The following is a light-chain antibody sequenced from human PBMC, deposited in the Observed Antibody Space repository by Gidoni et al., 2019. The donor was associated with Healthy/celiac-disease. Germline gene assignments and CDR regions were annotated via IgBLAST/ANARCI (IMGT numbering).Light chain of an antibody. CDR3: LQDYNYPWT. V-gene: IGKV1-6*01. Sequence: AIQMTQSPSSLSASVGDRLTITCRASQDIRNDLGWYQQKQGKAPKLLIYAASSLQSGVPSRFSGSGSGTDFTLTISSLQPEDFATYYCLQDYNYPWTFXQXTKVEIK. J-gene: IGKJ1*01. CDR2: AAS. CDR1: QDIRND.